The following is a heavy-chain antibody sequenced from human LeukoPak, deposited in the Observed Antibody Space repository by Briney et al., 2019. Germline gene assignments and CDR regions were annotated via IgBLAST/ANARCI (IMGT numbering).Heavy chain of an antibody. CDR2: IYYSGST. CDR3: ARGGEVGATIALFDY. V-gene: IGHV4-59*01. CDR1: GGSISSYY. Sequence: PSETLSLTCTVSGGSISSYYWSWIRQPPGKGLEWIGYIYYSGSTNYNPSLKSRVTISVDTSKNQFSLKLSSVTAADTAVYYCARGGEVGATIALFDYWGQGTLVTVSS. D-gene: IGHD1-26*01. J-gene: IGHJ4*02.